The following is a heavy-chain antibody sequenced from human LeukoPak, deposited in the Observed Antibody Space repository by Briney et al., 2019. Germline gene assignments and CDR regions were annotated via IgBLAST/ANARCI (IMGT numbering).Heavy chain of an antibody. CDR1: GYTFTSYD. D-gene: IGHD3-10*01. J-gene: IGHJ4*02. CDR3: ASLKSMEARSGSGSYYLGY. Sequence: ASVKVSCKASGYTFTSYDINWVRQATGQGLEWMGWMNPNSGNTGYAQKFQGGVTMTRNTSISTAYMELSSLRSEDTAVYYCASLKSMEARSGSGSYYLGYWGQGTLVTVSS. CDR2: MNPNSGNT. V-gene: IGHV1-8*01.